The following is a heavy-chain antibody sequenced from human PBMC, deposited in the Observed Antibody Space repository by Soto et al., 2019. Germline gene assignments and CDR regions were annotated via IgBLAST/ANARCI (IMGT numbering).Heavy chain of an antibody. CDR1: GYTFTGYY. D-gene: IGHD4-17*01. CDR2: INPNSGGT. V-gene: IGHV1-2*04. CDR3: ARGAVSTVTIGYWYFDL. Sequence: QVQLVQSGAEVKKPGASVKVSCKASGYTFTGYYMHWVRQAPGQGLEWMGWINPNSGGTNYAQKFQGWVTMTRDTSISTAYMELSRLRSDYTAVYYCARGAVSTVTIGYWYFDLWGRGTLVTVSS. J-gene: IGHJ2*01.